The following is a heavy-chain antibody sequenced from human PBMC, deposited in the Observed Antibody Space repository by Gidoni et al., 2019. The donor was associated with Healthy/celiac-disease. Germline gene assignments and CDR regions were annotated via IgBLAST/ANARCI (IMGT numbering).Heavy chain of an antibody. CDR1: GGSISSSNW. CDR3: AREAAPAYYMDV. J-gene: IGHJ6*03. CDR2: IYHSGST. D-gene: IGHD6-13*01. Sequence: QVQLQESGPGLVKPSGTLSLTCAVSGGSISSSNWWSWVRQPPGKGLEWIGEIYHSGSTNYNPSLKSRVTISLDKSRNQFSLKLSSVTAADTAFYYCAREAAPAYYMDVWGKGTTVTVSS. V-gene: IGHV4-4*02.